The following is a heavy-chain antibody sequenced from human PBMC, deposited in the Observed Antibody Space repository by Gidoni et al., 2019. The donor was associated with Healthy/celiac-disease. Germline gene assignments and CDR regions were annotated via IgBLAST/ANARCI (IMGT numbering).Heavy chain of an antibody. CDR2: IIPIFGTA. V-gene: IGHV1-69*06. CDR3: ASINYYDSSGYLEVYYFDY. J-gene: IGHJ4*02. D-gene: IGHD3-22*01. CDR1: GGPFSSSA. Sequence: QVQLVQSGAEVKKPGSSVKVSCKASGGPFSSSAIRWVRQAPGQGLEWMGGIIPIFGTANYAQKFQGRVTITADKSTSTAYMELSSLRSEDTAVYYCASINYYDSSGYLEVYYFDYWGQGTLVTVSS.